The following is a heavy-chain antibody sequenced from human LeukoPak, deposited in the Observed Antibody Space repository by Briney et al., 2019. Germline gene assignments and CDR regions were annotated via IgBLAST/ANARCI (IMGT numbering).Heavy chain of an antibody. CDR1: GFPFSSYA. CDR3: ANMRMTTFYMDV. Sequence: GGSLRLSCAASGFPFSSYAMSWVRQAPGKGLEWVSAISGSGGSTYYADSVKGRFPISRDNSKNTLYLQMNSLRAEDTAVYYCANMRMTTFYMDVWGKGTTVTVSS. V-gene: IGHV3-23*01. J-gene: IGHJ6*03. D-gene: IGHD3-16*01. CDR2: ISGSGGST.